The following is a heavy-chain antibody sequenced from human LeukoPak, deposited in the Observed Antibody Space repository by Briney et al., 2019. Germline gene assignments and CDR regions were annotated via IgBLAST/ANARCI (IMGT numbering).Heavy chain of an antibody. D-gene: IGHD2-15*01. V-gene: IGHV4-59*01. CDR3: ARARGYCSGGSCYSEFDY. Sequence: SETLSLTCTVSGGSISSYYWSWLRQPPGKGLEWFGYIYYSGSTNYNPSLKSRVTISVDTSKNQFSLKLSSVTAADTAVYYCARARGYCSGGSCYSEFDYWGQGTLVTVSS. CDR2: IYYSGST. J-gene: IGHJ4*02. CDR1: GGSISSYY.